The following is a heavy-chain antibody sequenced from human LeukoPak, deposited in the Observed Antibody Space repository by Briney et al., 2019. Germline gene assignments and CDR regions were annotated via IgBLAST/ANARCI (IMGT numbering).Heavy chain of an antibody. D-gene: IGHD1-1*01. CDR1: GGSLSSYY. V-gene: IGHV4-59*01. CDR3: AREGTSGTHLNWFDP. CDR2: IYYSGSS. Sequence: ETLSLTCTVSGGSLSSYYWSWIRQPPGKGLEWIGYIYYSGSSIHNPPLKSRVTLSVDTSKNQFSLKLSSVTAADTAVYYCAREGTSGTHLNWFDPWGQGTLVTVSS. J-gene: IGHJ5*02.